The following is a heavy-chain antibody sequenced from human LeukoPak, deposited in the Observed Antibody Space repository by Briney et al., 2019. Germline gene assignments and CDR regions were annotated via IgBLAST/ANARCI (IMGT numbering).Heavy chain of an antibody. Sequence: GASVTVSCKASGYTFTGYYLHWVRQAPGQGLGWMGWIKPNSGGTNYSQKFQGRVTLTRDTSISTAYMELSRLTSDDTAIYYCARGESLHYYYMDVWGKGTTVTVSS. CDR3: ARGESLHYYYMDV. V-gene: IGHV1-2*02. J-gene: IGHJ6*03. CDR1: GYTFTGYY. CDR2: IKPNSGGT. D-gene: IGHD3-10*01.